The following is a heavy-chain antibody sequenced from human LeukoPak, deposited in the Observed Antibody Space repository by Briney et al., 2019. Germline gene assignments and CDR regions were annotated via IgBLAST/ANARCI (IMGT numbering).Heavy chain of an antibody. V-gene: IGHV7-4-1*02. CDR3: GRDPRLGIRGYTYGYIDP. CDR2: INTNTGNP. D-gene: IGHD5-18*01. Sequence: APVKVSCKTSGYTFTNNAINWVRQAPGQGLEWMGWINTNTGNPTYAQGFFTGRYVFSLDTSASTAYLQINGLKADDTAVYYCGRDPRLGIRGYTYGYIDPWGQGTLVTVSS. J-gene: IGHJ5*02. CDR1: GYTFTNNA.